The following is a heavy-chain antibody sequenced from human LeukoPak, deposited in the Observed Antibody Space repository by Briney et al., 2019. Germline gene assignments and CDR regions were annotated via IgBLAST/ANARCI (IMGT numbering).Heavy chain of an antibody. D-gene: IGHD3-22*01. CDR3: ASSPPGDYYEWFDP. CDR1: GFTFSSYS. CDR2: ISSSSSTI. Sequence: HSGGSLRLSCAASGFTFSSYSMNWVRQAPGKGLEWVSYISSSSSTIYYADSVKGRFTISRDNAKNTLYLQMNSLRAEDTAVYYCASSPPGDYYEWFDPWGQGTLVTVSS. J-gene: IGHJ5*02. V-gene: IGHV3-48*04.